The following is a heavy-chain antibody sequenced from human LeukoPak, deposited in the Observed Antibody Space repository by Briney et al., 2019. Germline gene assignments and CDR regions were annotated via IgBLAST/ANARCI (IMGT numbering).Heavy chain of an antibody. CDR2: ISYDGSNK. J-gene: IGHJ1*01. CDR3: ARGNDILTGSLDAEYFQH. D-gene: IGHD3-9*01. V-gene: IGHV3-30-3*01. Sequence: GGSLRLSCAASGFTFSSYAMHWVRQAPGMGLEWVAVISYDGSNKYYADSVKGRFTISRDNSKNTLYLQMNSLRAEDTAVYYCARGNDILTGSLDAEYFQHWGQGTLVTVSS. CDR1: GFTFSSYA.